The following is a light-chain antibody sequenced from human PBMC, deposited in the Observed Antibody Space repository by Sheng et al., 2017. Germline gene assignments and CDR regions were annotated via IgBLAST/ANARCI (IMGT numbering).Light chain of an antibody. CDR2: AAS. CDR3: QQSYSTPWT. J-gene: IGKJ1*01. CDR1: QSISSY. Sequence: DIQMTQSPSSLSASVGDRVTITCRASQSISSYLNWYQQKPGKAPKLLIYAASSLQSGVPSRFSGSGSGTDFTLTISSLQPEDFATYYCQQSYSTPWTFGRRDQ. V-gene: IGKV1-39*01.